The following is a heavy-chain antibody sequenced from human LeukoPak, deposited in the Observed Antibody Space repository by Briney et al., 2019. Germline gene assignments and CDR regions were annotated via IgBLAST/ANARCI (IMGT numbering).Heavy chain of an antibody. D-gene: IGHD3-9*01. CDR3: ARVYYDILTGYSIVDY. CDR1: GGSISSCY. J-gene: IGHJ4*02. CDR2: IYTSGST. V-gene: IGHV4-4*09. Sequence: PSETLSLTCTVSGGSISSCYWSWIRQPPGKGLEWIGYIYTSGSTNYNPSLKSRVTISVDPSKNQFSLKLSSVTAADTAVYYCARVYYDILTGYSIVDYWGQGTLVTVSS.